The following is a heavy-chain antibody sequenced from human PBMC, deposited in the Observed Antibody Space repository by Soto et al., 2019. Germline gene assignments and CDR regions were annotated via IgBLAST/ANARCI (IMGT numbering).Heavy chain of an antibody. CDR1: CGSISSYY. CDR3: ARLAGSGVPIDY. Sequence: PSETLSLTCTFSCGSISSYYWSWIRQPPGKGLEWIGYIYYSGSTNYNPSLKSRVTISVDTSKNQFSLKLSSVTAADTAVYYCARLAGSGVPIDYWGQGTLVTVSS. V-gene: IGHV4-59*08. CDR2: IYYSGST. J-gene: IGHJ4*02. D-gene: IGHD3-10*01.